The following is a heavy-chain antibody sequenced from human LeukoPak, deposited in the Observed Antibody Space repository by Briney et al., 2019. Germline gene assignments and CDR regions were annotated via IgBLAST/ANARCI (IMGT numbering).Heavy chain of an antibody. D-gene: IGHD2/OR15-2a*01. Sequence: AGSLRLSCAASEFTFSSYNMNWVRQAPGKGLVWGSYISSSSNSMYYADSVKGRFTISRGNAKNSLSLQMNSLTAEDTAVYYCARDCNRTYCYDYWGQGTLVTVSS. CDR3: ARDCNRTYCYDY. J-gene: IGHJ4*02. CDR1: EFTFSSYN. CDR2: ISSSSNSM. V-gene: IGHV3-48*01.